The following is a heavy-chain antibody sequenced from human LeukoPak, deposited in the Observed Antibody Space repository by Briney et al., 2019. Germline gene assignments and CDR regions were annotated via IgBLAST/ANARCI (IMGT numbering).Heavy chain of an antibody. V-gene: IGHV1-46*01. Sequence: ASVTVSCKSSGYTFTSYYMHWVRQAPGQGLEWMGIINPSGGSTSYAQKFQGRVTMTRDTSTSTVYMELSSLRSEDTAVYYCARVYCSSTSCLMYFDYWGQGTLVTVSS. CDR2: INPSGGST. D-gene: IGHD2-2*01. CDR1: GYTFTSYY. CDR3: ARVYCSSTSCLMYFDY. J-gene: IGHJ4*02.